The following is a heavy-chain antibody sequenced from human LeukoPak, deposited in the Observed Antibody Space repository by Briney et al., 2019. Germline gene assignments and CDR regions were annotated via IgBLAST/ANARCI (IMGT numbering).Heavy chain of an antibody. CDR3: ARSRPHVLRYFDWAFDY. Sequence: SETLSLTCTVSGGSISSYYWSWIRQPPGKGLEWIGYIYYGGSTNYNPSLKSRVTISVDTSKNQFSLKLSSVTAADTAVYYCARSRPHVLRYFDWAFDYWGQGTLVTVSS. CDR1: GGSISSYY. V-gene: IGHV4-59*08. D-gene: IGHD3-9*01. CDR2: IYYGGST. J-gene: IGHJ4*02.